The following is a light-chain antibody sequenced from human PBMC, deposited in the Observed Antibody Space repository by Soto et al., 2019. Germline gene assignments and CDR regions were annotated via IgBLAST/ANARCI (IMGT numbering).Light chain of an antibody. CDR2: KAS. CDR3: QQYKSYSA. J-gene: IGKJ1*01. V-gene: IGKV1-5*03. Sequence: DIQMTQSPSTLSASVGDRVTITCRASQTIHTCLAWYQQKPGKAPNLLIYKASSLEDGVPSRFSGSGSGTDFTLTISSLQPDDFGTYYCQQYKSYSAFGQGTRVEIK. CDR1: QTIHTC.